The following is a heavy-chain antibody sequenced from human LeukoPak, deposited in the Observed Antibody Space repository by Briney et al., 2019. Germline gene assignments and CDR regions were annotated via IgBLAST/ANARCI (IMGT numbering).Heavy chain of an antibody. CDR3: ATVLRYFDWSDY. J-gene: IGHJ4*02. D-gene: IGHD3-9*01. Sequence: SETLSLTCAVSGGSISSSNWWSWVRQPPGKGLEWIGEIYHSGSTNYNPSLKSRVTISVGKSKNQFSLKLSSVTAADTAVYYCATVLRYFDWSDYWGQGTLVTVSS. CDR1: GGSISSSNW. V-gene: IGHV4-4*02. CDR2: IYHSGST.